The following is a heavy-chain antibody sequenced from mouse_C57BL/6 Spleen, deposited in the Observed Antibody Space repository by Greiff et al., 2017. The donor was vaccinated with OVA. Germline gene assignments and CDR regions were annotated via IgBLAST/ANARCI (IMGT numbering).Heavy chain of an antibody. J-gene: IGHJ2*01. CDR2: ISYDGSN. CDR1: GYSITSGYY. CDR3: ARGDYGSSYEVDY. V-gene: IGHV3-6*01. D-gene: IGHD1-1*01. Sequence: EVQLQESGPGLVKPSQSLSLTCSVTGYSITSGYYWNWIRQFPGNKLEWMGYISYDGSNNYNPSLKNRISITRDTSKNQFFLKLNSVTTEDTATYYCARGDYGSSYEVDYWGQGTTLTVSS.